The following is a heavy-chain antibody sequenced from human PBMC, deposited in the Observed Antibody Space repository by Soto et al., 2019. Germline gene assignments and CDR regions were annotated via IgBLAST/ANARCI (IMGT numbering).Heavy chain of an antibody. D-gene: IGHD6-19*01. J-gene: IGHJ4*02. CDR3: ASHNERWAPVAGNDY. Sequence: GASVKVSCKASGGTFSSYAISWVRQAPGQGLEWMGGIIPIFGTANYAQKFQGRVTITADESTSTAYMELSSLRSEDTAVYYCASHNERWAPVAGNDYWGQGTLVTVSS. CDR2: IIPIFGTA. CDR1: GGTFSSYA. V-gene: IGHV1-69*13.